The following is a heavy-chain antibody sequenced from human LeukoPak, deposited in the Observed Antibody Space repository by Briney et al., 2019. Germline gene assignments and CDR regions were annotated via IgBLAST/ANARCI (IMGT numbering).Heavy chain of an antibody. V-gene: IGHV4-59*01. CDR3: ARGSRGWYFSLFDY. CDR2: IYYSGST. Sequence: PSETLSLTCTVSGGSISSYYWSWIRQPPGKGLEWIGYIYYSGSTNYNPSLKSRVTISVDTSKNQFSLKLSSVTAADTAVYYCARGSRGWYFSLFDYWGQGTLVTVSS. D-gene: IGHD6-19*01. CDR1: GGSISSYY. J-gene: IGHJ4*02.